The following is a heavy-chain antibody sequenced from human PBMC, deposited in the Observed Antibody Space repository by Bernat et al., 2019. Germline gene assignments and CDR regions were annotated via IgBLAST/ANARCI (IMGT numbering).Heavy chain of an antibody. CDR3: ARSYDILTGLENWFDP. CDR2: IWYDGSNK. V-gene: IGHV3-33*01. D-gene: IGHD3-9*01. J-gene: IGHJ5*02. Sequence: QVQLVESGGGVVQPGRSLRLSCAASGFTFSSYGMHWVRQAPGKGLEWVAVIWYDGSNKYYADSVKGRFTISRDNSKNTLYLQMNSLRAEDTAVYYCARSYDILTGLENWFDPWGQGTLVTVSS. CDR1: GFTFSSYG.